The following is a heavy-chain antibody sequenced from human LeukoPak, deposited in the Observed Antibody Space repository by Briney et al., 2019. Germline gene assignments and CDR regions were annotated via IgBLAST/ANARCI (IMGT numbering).Heavy chain of an antibody. V-gene: IGHV4-59*01. Sequence: KPSETLSLTCTVSGGSISSYYWSWIRQPPGKGLEWIGYIYYSGSTNYNPSLQSRVTISVDASKNQFSLKLSSVTAADTAVYYCARVTRYSGFLFNYWGRGILVTVSS. CDR3: ARVTRYSGFLFNY. D-gene: IGHD5-12*01. CDR2: IYYSGST. J-gene: IGHJ4*02. CDR1: GGSISSYY.